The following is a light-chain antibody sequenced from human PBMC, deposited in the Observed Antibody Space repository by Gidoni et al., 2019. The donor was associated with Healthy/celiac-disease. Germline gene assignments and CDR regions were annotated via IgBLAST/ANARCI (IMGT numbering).Light chain of an antibody. CDR3: MQALQTPQT. V-gene: IGKV2-28*01. Sequence: MSQSALTLPVTPGAPAPIACRSSQSLLHSNVSNYLDWCLQKPGQSPQLLLYFGSNRASGVPYRFSGSGSGTDFTLNISSVVAEDVGVYYCMQALQTPQTFGPGTKVDIK. CDR1: QSLLHSNVSNY. CDR2: FGS. J-gene: IGKJ3*01.